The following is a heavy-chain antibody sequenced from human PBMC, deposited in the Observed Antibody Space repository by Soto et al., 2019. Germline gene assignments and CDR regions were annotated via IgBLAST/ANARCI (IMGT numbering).Heavy chain of an antibody. V-gene: IGHV4-31*03. CDR2: IYYSGST. Sequence: QVQLQESGPGLVKPSQTLSLTCTVSGGSISSGGYYWSWIRQHPGKGLEWIGYIYYSGSTYYNPSLKSRVNISVDTSKIQFSLTLSSVTAADTAVYYCARVGGPTDAFDIWCQGTMVTVSS. D-gene: IGHD3-16*01. CDR1: GGSISSGGYY. J-gene: IGHJ3*02. CDR3: ARVGGPTDAFDI.